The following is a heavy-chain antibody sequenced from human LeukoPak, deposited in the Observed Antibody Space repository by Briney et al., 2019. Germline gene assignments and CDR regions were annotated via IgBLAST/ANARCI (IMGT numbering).Heavy chain of an antibody. CDR3: AREGVAATGLDY. Sequence: ASVKVSCKASGYTFSIYNMRWVRQAPGQGLEWMGIINPSGGSASDTQKFQGRVTMTRDTSTSTLYMELSSLRSEDTAVYYCAREGVAATGLDYWGQGTLVTVSS. D-gene: IGHD6-13*01. V-gene: IGHV1-46*01. CDR1: GYTFSIYN. CDR2: INPSGGSA. J-gene: IGHJ4*02.